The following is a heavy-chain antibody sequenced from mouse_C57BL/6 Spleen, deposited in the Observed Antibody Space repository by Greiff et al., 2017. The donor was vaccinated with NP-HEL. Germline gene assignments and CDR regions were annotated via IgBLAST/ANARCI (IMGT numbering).Heavy chain of an antibody. V-gene: IGHV1-61*01. Sequence: QVQLQQPGAELVRPGSSVKLSCKASGYTFTSYWMDWVKQRPGQGLEWIGNIYPSDSENHYNQKFKDKATLTVDKSSSTAYMQLSSLTSEDSAVYYCVREGGGYYLFDYWGQGTTLTVSS. CDR1: GYTFTSYW. J-gene: IGHJ2*01. CDR2: IYPSDSEN. CDR3: VREGGGYYLFDY. D-gene: IGHD2-3*01.